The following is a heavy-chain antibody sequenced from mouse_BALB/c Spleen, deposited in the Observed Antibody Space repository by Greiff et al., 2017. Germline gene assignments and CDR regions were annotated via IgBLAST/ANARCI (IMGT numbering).Heavy chain of an antibody. CDR2: ISSGSSTI. V-gene: IGHV5-17*02. J-gene: IGHJ4*01. CDR1: GFTFSSFG. CDR3: ARSPFTTSRAMDY. Sequence: EVNLVESGGGLVQPGGSRKLSCAASGFTFSSFGMHWVRQAPEKGLEWVAYISSGSSTIYYADTVKGRFTISRDNPKNTLFLQMTSLRSEDTAMYYCARSPFTTSRAMDYWGQGTSVTVSS. D-gene: IGHD1-1*01.